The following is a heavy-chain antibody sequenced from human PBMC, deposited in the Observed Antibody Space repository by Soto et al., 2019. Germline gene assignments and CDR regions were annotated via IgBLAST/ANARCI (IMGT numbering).Heavy chain of an antibody. CDR2: IYYSGST. Sequence: SETLSLTCTVSGGSISSYYWSWIRQPPGKGLEWIGYIYYSGSTNYNPSLKSRVTISVDTSKNQFSLKLSSVTAADTAVYYCARDDRVVVPAATPYYNYYGMDAWGQGTTVT. V-gene: IGHV4-59*01. CDR3: ARDDRVVVPAATPYYNYYGMDA. J-gene: IGHJ6*02. CDR1: GGSISSYY. D-gene: IGHD2-2*01.